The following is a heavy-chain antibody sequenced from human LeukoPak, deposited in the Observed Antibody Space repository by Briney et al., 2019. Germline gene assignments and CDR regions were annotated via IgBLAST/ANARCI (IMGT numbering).Heavy chain of an antibody. Sequence: GGSLRLSCVAAGFDFNTYAMTWVRQAPGKGLEWGSSITNSGTSTYYADSVKGRFTISRDNSKNMLYLQMNSLRGDDMAIYYCAKELTRTAPIPQSGSDPWGQGTLVIVSS. J-gene: IGHJ5*02. CDR1: GFDFNTYA. D-gene: IGHD2-2*01. V-gene: IGHV3-23*01. CDR2: ITNSGTST. CDR3: AKELTRTAPIPQSGSDP.